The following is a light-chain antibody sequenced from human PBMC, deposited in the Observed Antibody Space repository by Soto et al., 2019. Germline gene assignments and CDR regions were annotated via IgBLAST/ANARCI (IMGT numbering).Light chain of an antibody. V-gene: IGKV3D-15*01. CDR1: QSVSSK. Sequence: EFVLTQSPGTVSLSPGERSTLSVMASQSVSSKLAWYQQKPGQAPRLLIYGASTRATGIPARFSGSGSGTEFTLTISSLQSEDFAVYYCQQYNNWPPITFGQGTRLEIK. CDR2: GAS. J-gene: IGKJ5*01. CDR3: QQYNNWPPIT.